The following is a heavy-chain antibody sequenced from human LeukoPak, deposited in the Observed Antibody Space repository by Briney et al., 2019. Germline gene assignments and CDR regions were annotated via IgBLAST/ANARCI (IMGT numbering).Heavy chain of an antibody. J-gene: IGHJ6*02. Sequence: SETLSLTCAVYGGSFSGYYWSWIRQPPGKGLEWIGEINHSGSTNYNPSLKSRVTISVDTSKNQFSLKLSSVTAADTAVYYCAGERRYYYYGMDVWGQGTTVTVSS. CDR1: GGSFSGYY. CDR2: INHSGST. CDR3: AGERRYYYYGMDV. V-gene: IGHV4-34*01.